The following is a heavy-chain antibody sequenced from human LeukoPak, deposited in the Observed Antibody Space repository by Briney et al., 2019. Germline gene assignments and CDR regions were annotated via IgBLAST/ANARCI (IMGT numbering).Heavy chain of an antibody. Sequence: ASVKVSCKASGYTFTRYYMHWVGQAPGQGLEWMGIINPSGGSISYAQKFQGRVTMTRDMSTSTVYMNLTSLRSEDTAVYYCPILLTYYDILTGYYFAEPFDYWGQGTLVTVSS. CDR2: INPSGGSI. V-gene: IGHV1-46*01. CDR3: PILLTYYDILTGYYFAEPFDY. J-gene: IGHJ4*02. CDR1: GYTFTRYY. D-gene: IGHD3-9*01.